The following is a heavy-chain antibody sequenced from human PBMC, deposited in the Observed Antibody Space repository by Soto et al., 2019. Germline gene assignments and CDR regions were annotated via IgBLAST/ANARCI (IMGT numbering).Heavy chain of an antibody. D-gene: IGHD3-16*01. CDR3: ARGGGVPALGDP. V-gene: IGHV4-59*12. J-gene: IGHJ5*02. CDR1: GGSIRSYY. CDR2: IYYSGDT. Sequence: SETLSLTCTVSGGSIRSYYCSWIRQPPGKGLEWIGYIYYSGDTNYNPSLNSRLTMSVDTSKNQVSLKLTSVTAADTAVYCCARGGGVPALGDPWGQGTLVTVSS.